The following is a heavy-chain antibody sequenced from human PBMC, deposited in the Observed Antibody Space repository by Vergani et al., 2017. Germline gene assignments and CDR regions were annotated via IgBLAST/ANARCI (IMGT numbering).Heavy chain of an antibody. CDR1: GFSFTTYA. J-gene: IGHJ2*01. D-gene: IGHD2-2*01. V-gene: IGHV3-23*01. CDR2: INTNGDYT. CDR3: ARGGLGYCSSTSCYPKPRKYWYFDL. Sequence: EVQLLESGGDLVQPGGSLRLSCAASGFSFTTYAMSWVRQAPGKGLEWVSTINTNGDYTRYGDSVKGRFTISRDNSKSTLYLQMNSLRAEDTAIYYCARGGLGYCSSTSCYPKPRKYWYFDLWGRGTLVTVSS.